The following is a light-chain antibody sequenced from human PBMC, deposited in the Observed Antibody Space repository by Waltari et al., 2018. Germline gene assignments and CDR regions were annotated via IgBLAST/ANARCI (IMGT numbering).Light chain of an antibody. CDR3: SSYTTSGTLV. J-gene: IGLJ1*01. V-gene: IGLV2-14*01. CDR1: SSAVGPSHF. CDR2: GVN. Sequence: QSAPTQPAPVSGSPGQSITISCTATSSAVGPSHFVFWHQQCPGKAPKVMIYGVNNRPSGVSNRFSGSKSGNTASLIISGLQADDEADYYCSSYTTSGTLVFGTGTKVTVL.